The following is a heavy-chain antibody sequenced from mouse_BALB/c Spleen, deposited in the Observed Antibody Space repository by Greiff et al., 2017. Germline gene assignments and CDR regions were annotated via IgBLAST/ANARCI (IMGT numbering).Heavy chain of an antibody. J-gene: IGHJ4*01. D-gene: IGHD1-2*01. Sequence: VQLKESGPGLVKPSQSLSLTCTVTGYSITSDYAWNWIRQFPGNKLEWMGYISYSGSTSYNPSLKSRISITRDTSKNQFFLQLNSVTTEDTATYYCAREHYYGYYAMDYWGQGTSVTVSS. CDR2: ISYSGST. V-gene: IGHV3-2*02. CDR1: GYSITSDYA. CDR3: AREHYYGYYAMDY.